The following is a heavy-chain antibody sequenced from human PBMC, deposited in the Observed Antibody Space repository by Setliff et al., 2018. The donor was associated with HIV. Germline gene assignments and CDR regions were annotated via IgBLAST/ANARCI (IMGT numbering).Heavy chain of an antibody. D-gene: IGHD6-19*01. CDR1: SGSFSGYY. Sequence: PSETLSLTCAVYSGSFSGYYWSWIRQPPGKGLEWIGEINHSGSTNYNPSLKSRVTISVDTSKNQFSLKLSSVTAADTAVYYWARVRRHLQYSSGWWYYYYGMDVWGQGTTVTVSS. V-gene: IGHV4-34*01. CDR3: ARVRRHLQYSSGWWYYYYGMDV. J-gene: IGHJ6*02. CDR2: INHSGST.